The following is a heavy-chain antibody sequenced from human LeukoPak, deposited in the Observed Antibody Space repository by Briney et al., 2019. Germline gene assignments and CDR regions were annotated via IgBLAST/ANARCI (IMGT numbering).Heavy chain of an antibody. CDR3: AIEPYSGNYGAYYYYYRDV. Sequence: GGTLRLSCAASGFTFSSYNMNWVRQAPGKGLEWVSSITSSSTYIYYADSVRGRFTISRDNAKNSLYLQMNSLRAEDTAVYFCAIEPYSGNYGAYYYYYRDVWGKETTVTISS. CDR2: ITSSSTYI. CDR1: GFTFSSYN. V-gene: IGHV3-21*04. D-gene: IGHD1-26*01. J-gene: IGHJ6*03.